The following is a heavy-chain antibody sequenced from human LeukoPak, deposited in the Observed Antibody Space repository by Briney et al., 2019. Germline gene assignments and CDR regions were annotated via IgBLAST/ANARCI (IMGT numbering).Heavy chain of an antibody. CDR1: GGTFSSYA. D-gene: IGHD3-10*01. CDR3: ARGHGSGSYYILYYFDY. Sequence: ASVKVSCKASGGTFSSYAISWVRQAPGQGLEWMGWISAYNGNTNYAQKLQGRVTMTTDTSTSTAYMELRSLRSDDTAVYYCARGHGSGSYYILYYFDYWGQGTLVTVSS. CDR2: ISAYNGNT. V-gene: IGHV1-18*01. J-gene: IGHJ4*02.